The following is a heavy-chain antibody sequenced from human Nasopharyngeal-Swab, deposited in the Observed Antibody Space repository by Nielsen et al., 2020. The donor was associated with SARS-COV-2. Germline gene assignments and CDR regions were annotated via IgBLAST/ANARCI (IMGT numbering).Heavy chain of an antibody. D-gene: IGHD3-9*01. V-gene: IGHV3-64*04. Sequence: WIRQSPGKGLEYVSAISSNGGSTYYADSVKGRFTISRDNSKNTLYLQMNSLGAEDTAVYYCAKDRGVLRYFDWPQYYYYYYGMDVWGQGTTVTVSS. CDR3: AKDRGVLRYFDWPQYYYYYYGMDV. J-gene: IGHJ6*02. CDR2: ISSNGGST.